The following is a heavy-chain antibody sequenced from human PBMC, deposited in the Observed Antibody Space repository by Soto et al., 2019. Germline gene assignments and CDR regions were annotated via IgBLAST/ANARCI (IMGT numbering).Heavy chain of an antibody. D-gene: IGHD1-7*01. CDR2: INGDGRTT. CDR3: ARVVMAGTSDFDY. V-gene: IGHV3-74*01. CDR1: GLTFSSHW. Sequence: PGGSLRLSCAASGLTFSSHWMHWVRQAPGKGLVWLSRINGDGRTTSYAASVKGRFTISRDNARNTVHLQMNSLRLDDTAVYYCARVVMAGTSDFDYWGQGTLVTVSS. J-gene: IGHJ4*02.